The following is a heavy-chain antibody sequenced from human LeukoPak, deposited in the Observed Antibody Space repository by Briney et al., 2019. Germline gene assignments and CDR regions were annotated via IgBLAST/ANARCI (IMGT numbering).Heavy chain of an antibody. CDR2: MKLNSGET. Sequence: ASVKVSCKASGYTSTNFDINWVRQATGQGLGWMGWMKLNSGETDYRQEFQGRVTMTTNTSISTAYMELSSLRSEDTAVCYCGRGYAMDVWGQGTTVTVSS. CDR1: GYTSTNFD. J-gene: IGHJ6*02. CDR3: GRGYAMDV. V-gene: IGHV1-8*01.